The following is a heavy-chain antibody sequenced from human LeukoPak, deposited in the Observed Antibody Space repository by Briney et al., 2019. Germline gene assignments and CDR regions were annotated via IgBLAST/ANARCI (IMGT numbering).Heavy chain of an antibody. Sequence: ASVKVSCKASGYTFTSYGISWVRQAPGQGLEWMGWISAYSGNTNYAQKLQGRVTMTTDTSTSTAYMELRSLRSDDTAVYYCARGGTRDSSSWYINWFDPWGQGTLVTVSS. CDR1: GYTFTSYG. CDR2: ISAYSGNT. V-gene: IGHV1-18*01. J-gene: IGHJ5*02. D-gene: IGHD6-13*01. CDR3: ARGGTRDSSSWYINWFDP.